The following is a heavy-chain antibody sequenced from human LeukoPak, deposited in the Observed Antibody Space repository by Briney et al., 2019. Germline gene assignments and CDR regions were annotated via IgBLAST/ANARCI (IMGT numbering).Heavy chain of an antibody. Sequence: SETLSLTCAVYGGSFSGYYWSWIRQPPGKGLEWIGEINHSGSTNYNPSLKSRVTISVDTSKNQFSLKLSSVTAADTAVYYCARAADSMDAFDIWGQGTMVTVSS. D-gene: IGHD2-8*01. CDR2: INHSGST. V-gene: IGHV4-34*01. CDR1: GGSFSGYY. J-gene: IGHJ3*02. CDR3: ARAADSMDAFDI.